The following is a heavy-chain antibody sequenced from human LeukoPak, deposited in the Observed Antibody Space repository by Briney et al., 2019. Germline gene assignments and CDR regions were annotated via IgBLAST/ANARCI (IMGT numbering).Heavy chain of an antibody. Sequence: GGSLRLSCTASGFTFGDYAMSWVRQAPGEGLEWVGFIRSKAYGGTTEYAASVKGRFTISRDDSKSIAYLQMNSLKTEDTAVYYCTRDNHVVVVAANDYYYYMDVWGKGTTVTISS. CDR1: GFTFGDYA. J-gene: IGHJ6*03. D-gene: IGHD2-15*01. CDR3: TRDNHVVVVAANDYYYYMDV. CDR2: IRSKAYGGTT. V-gene: IGHV3-49*04.